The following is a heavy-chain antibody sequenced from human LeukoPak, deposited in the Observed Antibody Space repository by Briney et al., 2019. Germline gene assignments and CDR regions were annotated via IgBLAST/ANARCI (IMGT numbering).Heavy chain of an antibody. CDR2: IYTSGST. D-gene: IGHD6-19*01. V-gene: IGHV4-61*02. J-gene: IGHJ2*01. CDR1: GGSISSGSYY. CDR3: ARTHSSGWSGSYWYFDL. Sequence: SETLSLTCTVSGGSISSGSYYWSWIRQPAGKGLEWIGRIYTSGSTNYNPSLKSRVTISVDTSKNQFSLKLSSVTAADTAVYDCARTHSSGWSGSYWYFDLWGRGTLVTVSS.